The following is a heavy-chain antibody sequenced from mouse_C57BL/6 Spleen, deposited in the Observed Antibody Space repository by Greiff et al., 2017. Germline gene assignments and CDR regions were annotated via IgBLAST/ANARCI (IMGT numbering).Heavy chain of an antibody. CDR3: SGNYGSSSGYAMDY. V-gene: IGHV14-3*01. CDR1: GFNIKNTY. J-gene: IGHJ4*01. D-gene: IGHD1-1*01. CDR2: IDPANGNT. Sequence: VQLQQSVAELVRPGASVKLSCTASGFNIKNTYMHWVKQRPEQGLEWIGRIDPANGNTKYAPKFQGKATITADTSSNTAYLQLRSLTSEDTAIYYWSGNYGSSSGYAMDYWGQGTSVTVSS.